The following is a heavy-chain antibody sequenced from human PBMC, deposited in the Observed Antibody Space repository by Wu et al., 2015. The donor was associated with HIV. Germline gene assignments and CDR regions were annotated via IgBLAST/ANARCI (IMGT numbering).Heavy chain of an antibody. J-gene: IGHJ3*02. CDR3: ARDYSSGWYPLQYDAFDI. D-gene: IGHD6-19*01. V-gene: IGHV1-18*01. CDR2: ISAHSGNT. CDR1: GYIFTSYG. Sequence: QVQLVQSGPELRKPGASVKVSCTASGYIFTSYGIHWVRQAPGQGLEWMGWISAHSGNTFYAQKVQGRVTMTTDKSTNTAYMELRTLKSDDTGVYYCARDYSSGWYPLQYDAFDIWGQGTMVTVSS.